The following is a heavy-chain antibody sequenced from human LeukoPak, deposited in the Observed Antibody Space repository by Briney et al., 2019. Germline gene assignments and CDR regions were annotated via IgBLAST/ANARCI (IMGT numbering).Heavy chain of an antibody. V-gene: IGHV4-61*01. J-gene: IGHJ4*02. CDR3: ARSGSFCPLYYFDY. CDR1: GGSVSSGTYY. CDR2: IYYSGST. Sequence: SETLSLTCAVSGGSVSSGTYYWSWIRQPPGKGLEWIGYIYYSGSTNYNPSLKSRVTMSVDTSKNQFSLKLSSVTAADTAVYYCARSGSFCPLYYFDYWGQGTLVTVSS. D-gene: IGHD1-26*01.